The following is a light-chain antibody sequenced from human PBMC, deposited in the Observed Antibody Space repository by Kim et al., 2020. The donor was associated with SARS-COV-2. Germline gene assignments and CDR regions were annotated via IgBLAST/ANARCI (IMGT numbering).Light chain of an antibody. CDR2: DSH. J-gene: IGLJ2*01. Sequence: QSVLTQPPSVSAAPGQKVTISCSGSTSNIGTNYVSWYQQLPGTAPKLLIYDSHERPSGIPDRFSASKSGTSATLDITGLQTGDEAVYYCGTWDSSLSAGVFGGGTQLTVL. V-gene: IGLV1-51*01. CDR3: GTWDSSLSAGV. CDR1: TSNIGTNY.